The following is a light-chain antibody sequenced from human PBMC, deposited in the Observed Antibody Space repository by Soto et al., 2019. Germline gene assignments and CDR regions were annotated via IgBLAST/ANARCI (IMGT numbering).Light chain of an antibody. CDR1: QSVRNNY. J-gene: IGKJ4*01. CDR3: QQFSSYPLT. CDR2: DAS. V-gene: IGKV3-20*01. Sequence: ENVLTQSPCTLSLSTRERATLSCRASQSVRNNYLAWYQQKPGQAPRLLIYDASSRATGSPDRFSGGGSGTDITLTISRLEPEDFAVYYCQQFSSYPLTFGGGTKVDIK.